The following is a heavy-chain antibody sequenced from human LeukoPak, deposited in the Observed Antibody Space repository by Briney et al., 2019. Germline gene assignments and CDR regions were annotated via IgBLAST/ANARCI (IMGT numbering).Heavy chain of an antibody. CDR1: GDSMRTYY. D-gene: IGHD1-26*01. J-gene: IGHJ4*02. Sequence: SETLSLTCSVSGDSMRTYYWSWIRQTPAKGLEWIGYTYSSGSTKYNPSLESRVTISEHTSKNQFSLKLSSVTAADTAVYYCARSKYSGSFDSWGQGTQVYVSS. CDR2: TYSSGST. CDR3: ARSKYSGSFDS. V-gene: IGHV4-59*08.